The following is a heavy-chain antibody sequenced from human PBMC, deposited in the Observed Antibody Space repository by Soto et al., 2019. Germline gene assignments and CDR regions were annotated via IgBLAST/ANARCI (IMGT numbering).Heavy chain of an antibody. CDR3: ARHNNGQWLAPFDY. D-gene: IGHD6-19*01. V-gene: IGHV4-39*01. Sequence: QLQLQESGPGLVKPSETLSLTCTVSGGSISSSSYYWGWIRQPPGKGLEWIGSIYYSGSTYYNPSLKSRVTISVDTSKNQFSLKLSSVTAADTAVYYCARHNNGQWLAPFDYWGQGTLVTVSS. CDR1: GGSISSSSYY. CDR2: IYYSGST. J-gene: IGHJ4*02.